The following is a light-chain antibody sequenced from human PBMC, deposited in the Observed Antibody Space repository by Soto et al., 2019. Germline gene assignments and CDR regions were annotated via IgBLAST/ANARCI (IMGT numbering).Light chain of an antibody. V-gene: IGKV1-5*03. Sequence: DIQMTQSPSTLSASVGDRVTITCRASQSISSWLAWYQQKPGTAPKLLIYKASTLQTGVPSRFSGSGYGTEFTLTISSLQPDDFETYYCQQYNDNWTFGQGTKVEIK. J-gene: IGKJ1*01. CDR1: QSISSW. CDR2: KAS. CDR3: QQYNDNWT.